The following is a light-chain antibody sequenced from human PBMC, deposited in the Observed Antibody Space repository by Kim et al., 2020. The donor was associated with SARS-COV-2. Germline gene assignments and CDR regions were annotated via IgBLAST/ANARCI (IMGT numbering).Light chain of an antibody. V-gene: IGLV1-51*01. CDR1: TSNVGNNL. CDR3: GTWDSGLSAGV. Sequence: QSVVTQPPSVSAAPGQKVTISCSGSTSNVGNNLVCWYQQLPGTAPKVIICDNNMRPSGVPDRFSASKSGTSATLGISGLQIGDEADYYCGTWDSGLSAGVFGAGTKVTVL. CDR2: DNN. J-gene: IGLJ1*01.